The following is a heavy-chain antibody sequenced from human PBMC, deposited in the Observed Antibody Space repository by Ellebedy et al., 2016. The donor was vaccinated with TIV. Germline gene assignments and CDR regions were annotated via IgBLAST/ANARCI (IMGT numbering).Heavy chain of an antibody. CDR3: ARLADLWFGEIFD. Sequence: GGSLRLSCVGSGFPFSTHSMHWVRQAPGKGLEWVAYISGSSYSKYCADSVKGRFTISRDNAKNEVYLQMSSLRAEDTAVYYCARLADLWFGEIFDWGQGTLVTVSS. J-gene: IGHJ4*02. D-gene: IGHD3-10*01. V-gene: IGHV3-48*04. CDR2: ISGSSYSK. CDR1: GFPFSTHS.